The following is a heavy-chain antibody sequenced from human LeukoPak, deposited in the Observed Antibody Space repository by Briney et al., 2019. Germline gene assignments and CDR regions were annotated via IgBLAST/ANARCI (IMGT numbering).Heavy chain of an antibody. D-gene: IGHD3-3*01. V-gene: IGHV3-23*01. CDR2: ISGSGGNT. J-gene: IGHJ4*02. Sequence: PGGSLRPSCAASGFTFSNAWMSWVRQAPGKGLEWVSDISGSGGNTYYADSVKGRFTISRDNSKNTLSLQMNSLRAEDTAVYYCAKGYDFLDYWGQGTLVTVSS. CDR1: GFTFSNAW. CDR3: AKGYDFLDY.